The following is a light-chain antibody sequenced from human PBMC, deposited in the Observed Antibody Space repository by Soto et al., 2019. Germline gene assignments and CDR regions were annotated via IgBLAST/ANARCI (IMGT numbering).Light chain of an antibody. Sequence: DIVMTQSPDSLAVSLGGRATINCESSQSILYSSNNQNCLAWYQQKPGQPPKWLIYWASTRESGVPDRFSGSGSVADYTLNISSLQAEDVAVYYCQEYCSPPWTFGKGTKVEIK. CDR2: WAS. J-gene: IGKJ1*01. CDR3: QEYCSPPWT. V-gene: IGKV4-1*01. CDR1: QSILYSSNNQNC.